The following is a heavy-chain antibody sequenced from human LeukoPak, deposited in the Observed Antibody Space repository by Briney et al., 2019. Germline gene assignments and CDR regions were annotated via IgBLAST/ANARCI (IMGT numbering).Heavy chain of an antibody. V-gene: IGHV4-38-2*01. Sequence: ASEALSLTCAVSGYSISSGYYWGWIRQPPGKGLEWIGSIYHSGSTYYNPSLKSRVTISVDTSKNQFSLKLSSVTAADTAVYYCARIISVFGGVIVWGQGTLVTVSS. CDR1: GYSISSGYY. CDR3: ARIISVFGGVIV. J-gene: IGHJ4*02. D-gene: IGHD3-16*02. CDR2: IYHSGST.